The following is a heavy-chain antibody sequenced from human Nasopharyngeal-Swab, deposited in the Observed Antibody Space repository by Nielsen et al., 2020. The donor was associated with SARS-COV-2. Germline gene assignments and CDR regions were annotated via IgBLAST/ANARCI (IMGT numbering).Heavy chain of an antibody. Sequence: SETLSLTCAVYGCSFSCYYWSWIRQPPGKGLEWIGEINHSGSTNYNPSLKSRVTLSVDTSKNKFSLKLSSVTAADTSVYYCARGYSSSIWGQGTLVTVSS. V-gene: IGHV4-34*01. CDR2: INHSGST. D-gene: IGHD6-6*01. CDR1: GCSFSCYY. CDR3: ARGYSSSI. J-gene: IGHJ4*02.